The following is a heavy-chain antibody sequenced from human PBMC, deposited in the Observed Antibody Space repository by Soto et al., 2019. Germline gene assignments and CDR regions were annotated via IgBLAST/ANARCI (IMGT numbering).Heavy chain of an antibody. J-gene: IGHJ6*02. V-gene: IGHV3-30*14. CDR3: ASHLPLATDYYYGMDV. Sequence: PGGSLRLSCAASGFTYSTYTMHWVRQAPGKGLEWVAVISYDGNNKFYADSVKGRFTISRDNSKNTLYLQMNSLRAEDTAVYYCASHLPLATDYYYGMDVWGQGTTVTVSS. CDR2: ISYDGNNK. CDR1: GFTYSTYT. D-gene: IGHD6-25*01.